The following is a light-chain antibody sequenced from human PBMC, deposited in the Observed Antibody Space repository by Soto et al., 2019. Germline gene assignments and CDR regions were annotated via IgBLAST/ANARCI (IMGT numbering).Light chain of an antibody. V-gene: IGLV2-14*01. Sequence: QSALTQPASVSGSPGQSITISCTGTSSDVGGYNYVSWYQQQPGKAPKLMIYEVSDRPSGVSNRFSGSKSGNTASLTISGLQAEDEADDYCSSYTSRGTLVVFGGGTKLTVL. CDR1: SSDVGGYNY. CDR3: SSYTSRGTLVV. J-gene: IGLJ2*01. CDR2: EVS.